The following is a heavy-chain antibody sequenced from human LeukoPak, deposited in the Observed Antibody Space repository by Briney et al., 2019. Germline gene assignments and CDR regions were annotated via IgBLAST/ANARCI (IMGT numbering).Heavy chain of an antibody. J-gene: IGHJ6*02. CDR3: ATTRDYYGMDV. D-gene: IGHD2-21*01. V-gene: IGHV4-61*02. CDR2: IYTSGST. Sequence: SGTLSLTCAVSGGSISSGGYYWSWIRQPAGKGLEWIGRIYTSGSTNYNPSLKSRITISVDTSKNQFSLILSSVTAADTAVYYCATTRDYYGMDVWGQGTTVTVSS. CDR1: GGSISSGGYY.